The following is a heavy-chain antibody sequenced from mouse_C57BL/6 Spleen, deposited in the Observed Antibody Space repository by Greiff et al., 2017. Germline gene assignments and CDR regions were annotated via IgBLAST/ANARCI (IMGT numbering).Heavy chain of an antibody. D-gene: IGHD1-1*01. CDR1: GYTFTNYW. J-gene: IGHJ4*01. CDR2: IYPGGGYT. V-gene: IGHV1-63*01. Sequence: QVQLQQSGAELVRPGTSVKMSCKASGYTFTNYWIGWAKQRPGHGLEWIGDIYPGGGYTNYNEKLKGKATLTADKSSSTAYMQFSSLTSEDSAIYYCARGGYGSSSYYYAMDYWGQGTSVTVSS. CDR3: ARGGYGSSSYYYAMDY.